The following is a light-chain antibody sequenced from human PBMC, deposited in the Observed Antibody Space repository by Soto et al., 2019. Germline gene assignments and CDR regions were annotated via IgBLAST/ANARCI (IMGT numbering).Light chain of an antibody. J-gene: IGKJ2*01. V-gene: IGKV1-39*01. CDR3: QQSYRTPHT. CDR2: AAS. CDR1: QGVSNY. Sequence: DIQMTQSPSSLSASVGDRVTISCRASQGVSNYLIWYQQRQGRAPKLLIYAASNLVSGVPSRFSRSGSGTNFTLTISSLQPEDFATYYCQQSYRTPHTFGQGTKLETK.